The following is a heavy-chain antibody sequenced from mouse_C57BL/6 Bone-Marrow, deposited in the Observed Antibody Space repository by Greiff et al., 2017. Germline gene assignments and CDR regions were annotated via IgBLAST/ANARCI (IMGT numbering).Heavy chain of an antibody. J-gene: IGHJ3*01. CDR2: ISYDGSN. D-gene: IGHD4-1*01. CDR3: ARTGTAWFAY. Sequence: EVQRVESGPGLVKPSQSLSLTCFVTGYSITSGYYWNWIRQFPGNKLEWMGYISYDGSNNYNPSLKNRISITRDTSKNQFFLKLNSVTTEDTATYYCARTGTAWFAYWGQGTLVTVSA. V-gene: IGHV3-6*01. CDR1: GYSITSGYY.